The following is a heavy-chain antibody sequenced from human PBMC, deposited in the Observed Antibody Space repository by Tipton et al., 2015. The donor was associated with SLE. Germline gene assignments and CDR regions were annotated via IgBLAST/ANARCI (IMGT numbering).Heavy chain of an antibody. CDR1: GFTFSRHA. CDR2: VYGGGTT. D-gene: IGHD4-17*01. Sequence: GSLRLSCAASGFTFSRHAVNWVRQAPGKGLEWVSIVYGGGTTYYADSVKGRFTISRDNSKNTVCLQMNSLRAEDTAVYYCARVGRYGENLDWGQGTLVTASS. J-gene: IGHJ4*02. V-gene: IGHV3-23*03. CDR3: ARVGRYGENLD.